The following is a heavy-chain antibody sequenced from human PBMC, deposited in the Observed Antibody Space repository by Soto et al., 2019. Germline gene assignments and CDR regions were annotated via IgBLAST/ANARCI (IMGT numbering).Heavy chain of an antibody. J-gene: IGHJ5*02. Sequence: SETLSLTCTVSGGSISSYYWSWIRQPPGKGLEWIGYIYYSGSTNYNPSLKSRVTISVDTSKNQSSLKLSSVTAADTAVYYGARALSGEASGYYYWTNLGWFDPWGQGTLVTVSS. V-gene: IGHV4-59*01. CDR3: ARALSGEASGYYYWTNLGWFDP. D-gene: IGHD3-22*01. CDR1: GGSISSYY. CDR2: IYYSGST.